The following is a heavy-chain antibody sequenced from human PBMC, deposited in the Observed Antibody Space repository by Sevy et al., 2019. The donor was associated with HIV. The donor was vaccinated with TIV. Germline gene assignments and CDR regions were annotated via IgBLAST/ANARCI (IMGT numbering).Heavy chain of an antibody. V-gene: IGHV3-53*01. Sequence: GSLRLSCAASGFNVSSNYMNWIRQAPGKGLEWVSVIYSGANTYSADSVKGRFTISRDTSKNTLYLQMNSLRAEDTAVYYCARDRITYYYDSSGYYTSGYGMDVWGQGTTVTVSS. J-gene: IGHJ6*02. CDR3: ARDRITYYYDSSGYYTSGYGMDV. D-gene: IGHD3-22*01. CDR1: GFNVSSNY. CDR2: IYSGANT.